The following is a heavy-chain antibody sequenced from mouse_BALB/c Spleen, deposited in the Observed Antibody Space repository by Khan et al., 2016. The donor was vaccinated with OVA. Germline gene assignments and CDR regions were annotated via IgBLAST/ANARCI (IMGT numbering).Heavy chain of an antibody. J-gene: IGHJ2*01. V-gene: IGHV1-76*01. CDR3: AREEALYYFAY. CDR2: IYPGTDNT. Sequence: QVQLKQSGAELVRPGASVKLSCQTSGYIFTSYWIHWVKQRSGQGLEWIARIYPGTDNTYYNEKLRDKATLTADKSSSTAYIQLSSLKSEDSAVYFCAREEALYYFAYWGQGTTLTVSS. CDR1: GYIFTSYW. D-gene: IGHD1-1*01.